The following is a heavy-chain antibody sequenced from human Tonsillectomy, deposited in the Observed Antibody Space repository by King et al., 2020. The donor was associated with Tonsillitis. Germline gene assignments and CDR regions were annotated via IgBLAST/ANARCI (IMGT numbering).Heavy chain of an antibody. CDR2: IKQDGSEK. Sequence: VQLVESGGGLVQPGGSLRLSCAASGFTFSNYWMNWVRQAPGKGLEWVAKIKQDGSEKYYVDSVKGRFTISRDNAKNSLYLQMNSLRVEDTAVYYCARAWTGCCHLVVAFDIWGQGTMVPGSS. D-gene: IGHD2-2*01. J-gene: IGHJ3*02. CDR1: GFTFSNYW. CDR3: ARAWTGCCHLVVAFDI. V-gene: IGHV3-7*03.